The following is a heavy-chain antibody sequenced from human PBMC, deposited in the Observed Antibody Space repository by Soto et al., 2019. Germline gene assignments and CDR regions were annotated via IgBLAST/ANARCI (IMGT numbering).Heavy chain of an antibody. Sequence: GESLKISCKGSGYSFTSYWIGWVRQMPGKGLEWMGIIYPGDSDTRYSPSFQGQVTISADKSISTAYLQWSSLKASDTAMYYCARKKREVYSGYDHDAFDIWGQGTMVTVSS. J-gene: IGHJ3*02. V-gene: IGHV5-51*01. CDR1: GYSFTSYW. CDR3: ARKKREVYSGYDHDAFDI. CDR2: IYPGDSDT. D-gene: IGHD5-12*01.